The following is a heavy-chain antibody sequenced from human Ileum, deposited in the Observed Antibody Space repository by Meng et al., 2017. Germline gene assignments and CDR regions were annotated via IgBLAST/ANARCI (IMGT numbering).Heavy chain of an antibody. CDR2: IYPRDSDI. CDR1: GYSFSNHW. Sequence: GESLKISFKGSGYSFSNHWIGWVRQVPGEGLEWMGIIYPRDSDIKYSPSFQGQVTISADTSVSTAYLQWNSLKTSDTAMYYCVRLGPYFTLILLTYFDYWGQGTLVTVSS. D-gene: IGHD3-22*01. CDR3: VRLGPYFTLILLTYFDY. J-gene: IGHJ4*02. V-gene: IGHV5-51*01.